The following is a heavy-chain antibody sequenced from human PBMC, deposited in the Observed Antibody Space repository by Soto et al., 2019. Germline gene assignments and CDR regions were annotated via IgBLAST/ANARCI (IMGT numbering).Heavy chain of an antibody. CDR1: GGSIGRSGYY. J-gene: IGHJ4*02. D-gene: IGHD4-17*01. V-gene: IGHV4-31*03. CDR3: SIETGTKFALVY. CDR2: IYYSVST. Sequence: SETLSLTSTVSGGSIGRSGYYWSWIRQHPGKGLELIGYIYYSVSTYYNPSLKSRVTISVNTSKNQISLKLSSVTAADTAVYNCSIETGTKFALVYWGKGTLVTRS.